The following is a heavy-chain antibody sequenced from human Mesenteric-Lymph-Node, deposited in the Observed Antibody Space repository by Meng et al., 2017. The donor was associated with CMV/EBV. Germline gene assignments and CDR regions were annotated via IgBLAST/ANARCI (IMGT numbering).Heavy chain of an antibody. V-gene: IGHV1-69*06. D-gene: IGHD3-9*01. CDR1: GYTFSSFG. Sequence: SGYTFSSFGISWVRQATGQGLEWMGGIIPIFGTANYAQKFQGRVTNTADKSTSTAYMVLSSLRSEDTAVYYCARRNYDILTGAYDYWGQGTLVTVSS. CDR3: ARRNYDILTGAYDY. J-gene: IGHJ4*02. CDR2: IIPIFGTA.